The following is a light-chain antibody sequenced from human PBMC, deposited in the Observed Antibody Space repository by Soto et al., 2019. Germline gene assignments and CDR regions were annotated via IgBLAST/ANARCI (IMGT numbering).Light chain of an antibody. J-gene: IGKJ1*01. Sequence: IVVAHSPATRSGXPGXGATLSCRASQSVSSNLAWYQQKPGQAPRLLIYGASTRATGIPARFSGSGSGTEFTLTISSLHSEDFPVYHCLQYNNWPPVTFGQGTKVDI. V-gene: IGKV3-15*01. CDR3: LQYNNWPPVT. CDR2: GAS. CDR1: QSVSSN.